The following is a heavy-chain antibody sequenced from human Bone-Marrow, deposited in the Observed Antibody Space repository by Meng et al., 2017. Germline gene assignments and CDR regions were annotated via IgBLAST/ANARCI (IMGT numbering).Heavy chain of an antibody. J-gene: IGHJ4*02. D-gene: IGHD6-13*01. CDR2: IWYDGSNK. V-gene: IGHV3-33*01. CDR1: GFTFSSYG. CDR3: ARSRRPWAAAGTVIDY. Sequence: GESLKISCAASGFTFSSYGMHWVRQAPGKGLEWVAVIWYDGSNKYYADSVKGRFTISRDNSKNTLYLQMNSLRAEDTAAYYCARSRRPWAAAGTVIDYWGQGTLVTVSS.